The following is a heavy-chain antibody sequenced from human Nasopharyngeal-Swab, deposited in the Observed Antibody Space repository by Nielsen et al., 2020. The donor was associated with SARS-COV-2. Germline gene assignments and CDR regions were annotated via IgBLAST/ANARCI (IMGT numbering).Heavy chain of an antibody. D-gene: IGHD2-21*02. CDR3: ARDYCGGDCFPDS. CDR2: INPSGGST. Sequence: ASVKVSCKASVYTFTNHFMHWVRQAPGQGLEWMGMINPSGGSTGYAQNFQGRVTVTRDTSTSTVYMELSSLSSEDTAVYYCARDYCGGDCFPDSWGQGTLVTVSS. J-gene: IGHJ4*02. CDR1: VYTFTNHF. V-gene: IGHV1-46*01.